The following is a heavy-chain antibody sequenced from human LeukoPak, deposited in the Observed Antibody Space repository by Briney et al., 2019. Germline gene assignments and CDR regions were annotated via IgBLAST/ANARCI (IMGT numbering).Heavy chain of an antibody. Sequence: ASETLSLTCTVSGGSISSGPYYWIWIRQHPGKGLEWIGYITYSGNTYYYPALNSRVTVSLDTSKTQFSLKLSSVTAEDTAVYYCARIAYDALDSYYYGMDVWGQGTTVTVSS. CDR2: ITYSGNT. CDR1: GGSISSGPYY. CDR3: ARIAYDALDSYYYGMDV. D-gene: IGHD3-3*01. V-gene: IGHV4-31*03. J-gene: IGHJ6*02.